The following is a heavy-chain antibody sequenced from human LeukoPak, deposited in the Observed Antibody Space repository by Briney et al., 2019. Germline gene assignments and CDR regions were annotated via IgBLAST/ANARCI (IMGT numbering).Heavy chain of an antibody. CDR3: ARTREYSSSWYFPPFDP. CDR1: RYTFPSYY. CDR2: INPNSGRT. Sequence: ASVTVSYKPSRYTFPSYYLHWLRQAPPQELEWMGWINPNSGRTKYAQNFQGRVTMTRDPSISTAYMELNRLTSNDTAVDYCARTREYSSSWYFPPFDPWGQGTLVTVSS. V-gene: IGHV1-2*02. D-gene: IGHD6-13*01. J-gene: IGHJ5*02.